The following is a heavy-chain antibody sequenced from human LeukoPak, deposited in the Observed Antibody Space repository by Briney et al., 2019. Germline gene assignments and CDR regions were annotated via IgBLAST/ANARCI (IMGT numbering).Heavy chain of an antibody. CDR2: INHSGST. D-gene: IGHD5/OR15-5a*01. V-gene: IGHV4-34*01. Sequence: SETLSLTCAVYGGSFSGYYWSWIRQPPGKGLEWIGEINHSGSTNYNPSLKSRVTISVDTSKNQLSLKLSSVTAADTAVYYCAGLVWYFDYWGQGTLVTVSS. CDR3: AGLVWYFDY. CDR1: GGSFSGYY. J-gene: IGHJ4*02.